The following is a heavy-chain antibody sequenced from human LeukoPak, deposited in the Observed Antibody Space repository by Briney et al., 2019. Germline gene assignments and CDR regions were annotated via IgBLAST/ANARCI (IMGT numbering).Heavy chain of an antibody. CDR2: FDPEYGGT. Sequence: GASVKVSCKVSGYTFTELSIHWVRQAPGKGLEWMGGFDPEYGGTIYAQKFQGRVTITADTSTDTAYMELSSLRSEDTAVYYCAIVLSGYYLYWGQGTLVTVSS. J-gene: IGHJ4*02. D-gene: IGHD3-22*01. CDR1: GYTFTELS. V-gene: IGHV1-24*01. CDR3: AIVLSGYYLY.